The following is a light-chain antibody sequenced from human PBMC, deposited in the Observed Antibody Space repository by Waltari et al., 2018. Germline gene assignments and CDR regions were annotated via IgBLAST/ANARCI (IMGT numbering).Light chain of an antibody. J-gene: IGKJ2*01. Sequence: DIQMTQSPSTLSASVGDTVTITCRASQSVDLWLAWYQPRRGKPPKALIYKASSLETGVPSRFSGSGSGTEFTLTINTLQPDDFATYYCQQYVSTSTFGQGTKLEMK. V-gene: IGKV1-5*03. CDR2: KAS. CDR3: QQYVSTST. CDR1: QSVDLW.